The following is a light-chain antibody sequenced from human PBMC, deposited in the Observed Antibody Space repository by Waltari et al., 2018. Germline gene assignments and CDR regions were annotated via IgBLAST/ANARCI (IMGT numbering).Light chain of an antibody. CDR1: ASNIGNNI. CDR2: RSD. Sequence: QSVLTQPPSASGTPGQGVTISCSGGASNIGNNIVNWYQQVPGKAPKLLIYRSDGRHGGVPDRFSGSKYGTSASLAISGLQSEDEADYYCAAWDDSLNGRWVFGGGTKVTVL. V-gene: IGLV1-44*01. CDR3: AAWDDSLNGRWV. J-gene: IGLJ3*02.